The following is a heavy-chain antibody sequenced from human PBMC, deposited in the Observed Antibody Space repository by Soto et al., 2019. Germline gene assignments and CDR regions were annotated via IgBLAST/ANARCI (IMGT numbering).Heavy chain of an antibody. CDR3: ARETVTTGGGAFDI. J-gene: IGHJ3*02. CDR2: LYPDATT. D-gene: IGHD4-17*01. Sequence: EVQLVESGGGLIQPGGSLRLSCAASGFTVSSNYMSWVRQTPGEGLEWVSVLYPDATTYYADSVKGRFTISRDNSKNTLYLQMNSLRAEDTAVYYCARETVTTGGGAFDIWGQGTMVTVSS. V-gene: IGHV3-53*01. CDR1: GFTVSSNY.